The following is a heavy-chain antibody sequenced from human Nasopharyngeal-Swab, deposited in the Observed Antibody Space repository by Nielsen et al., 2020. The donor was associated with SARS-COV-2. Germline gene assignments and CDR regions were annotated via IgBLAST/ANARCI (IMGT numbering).Heavy chain of an antibody. V-gene: IGHV3-23*01. CDR3: AKDGEDYGSGTSYFDY. J-gene: IGHJ4*02. CDR1: GFTSSTSS. CDR2: LGTAGDT. Sequence: GESLKISCIASGFTSSTSSLTWLRQPPGKGLQWVSTLGTAGDTYYADSVKGRFTISRDNSKNTLYLQMNSLRAEDTAVYYCAKDGEDYGSGTSYFDYWGQGTLVTVSS. D-gene: IGHD3-10*01.